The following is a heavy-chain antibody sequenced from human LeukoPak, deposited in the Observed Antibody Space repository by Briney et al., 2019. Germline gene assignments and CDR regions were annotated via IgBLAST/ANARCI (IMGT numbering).Heavy chain of an antibody. CDR2: INHSGST. Sequence: SETLSLTCAVYGGSFSDYYWSWIRQPPGKGLEWIGEINHSGSTNYNPSLKSRVTISVDTSKNQFSLKLISVTAADTAVYYCARPIRGDSSGYYLYYWGQGTLVTVSS. CDR1: GGSFSDYY. J-gene: IGHJ4*02. D-gene: IGHD3-22*01. V-gene: IGHV4-34*01. CDR3: ARPIRGDSSGYYLYY.